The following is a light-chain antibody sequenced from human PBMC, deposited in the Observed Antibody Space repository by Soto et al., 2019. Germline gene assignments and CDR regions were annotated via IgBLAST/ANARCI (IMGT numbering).Light chain of an antibody. CDR1: QSISSW. CDR3: QQYNSYPWT. Sequence: DLQMTQSPSTLSASVGDRVTITCRASQSISSWLAWYQQKPGKAPKLLIYKASSLESGVPSRFSGSGSGTECTLTISSLQPDDFATYYCQQYNSYPWTFGQGTKVEIK. CDR2: KAS. J-gene: IGKJ1*01. V-gene: IGKV1-5*03.